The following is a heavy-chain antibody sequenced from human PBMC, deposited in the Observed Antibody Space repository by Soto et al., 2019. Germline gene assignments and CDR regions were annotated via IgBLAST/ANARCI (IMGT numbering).Heavy chain of an antibody. CDR3: ARDSVKDDSDSSGYYGPFRFDY. D-gene: IGHD3-22*01. CDR2: ISSSSSYI. Sequence: EVQLVESGGGLVKPGGSLRLSCAASGFTFSSYSMNWVRQAPGKGLEWVSSISSSSSYIYYADSVKGRFTISRDNAKNSLYLQMNSLRAEDTAVYYCARDSVKDDSDSSGYYGPFRFDYWGQGTLVTVSS. J-gene: IGHJ4*02. V-gene: IGHV3-21*01. CDR1: GFTFSSYS.